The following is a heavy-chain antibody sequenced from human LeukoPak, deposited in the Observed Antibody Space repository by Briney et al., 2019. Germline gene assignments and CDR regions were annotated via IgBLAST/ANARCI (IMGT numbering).Heavy chain of an antibody. D-gene: IGHD1-7*01. CDR1: GGSISSYY. CDR3: ARDSGTSGTGLDS. J-gene: IGHJ4*02. Sequence: PSETLSLTCTVSGGSISSYYWSWIRQPPGKGLEWIGYIYYSGSTNYNPSLKSRVTISVDTSKNEVSLKLSSVTAADTAVYYCARDSGTSGTGLDSWGQGTLVTVSS. CDR2: IYYSGST. V-gene: IGHV4-59*01.